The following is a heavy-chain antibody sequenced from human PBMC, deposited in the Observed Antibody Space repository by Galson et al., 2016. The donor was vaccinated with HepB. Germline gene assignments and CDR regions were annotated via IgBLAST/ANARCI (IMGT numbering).Heavy chain of an antibody. D-gene: IGHD2-15*01. CDR3: ARYPYCSGDTCYFPDY. J-gene: IGHJ4*02. Sequence: SETLSLTCTVSGGSISSSSYYWGWIRQPPGKGLEWIGTIYYSGSTYYNPSLKSRVTISVDTSKNQFSLNLSSVTAADTAVYYCARYPYCSGDTCYFPDYWGRGTLVTVSS. CDR1: GGSISSSSYY. CDR2: IYYSGST. V-gene: IGHV4-39*01.